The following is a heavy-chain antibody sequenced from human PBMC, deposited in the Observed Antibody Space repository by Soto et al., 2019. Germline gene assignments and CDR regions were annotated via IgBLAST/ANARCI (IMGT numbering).Heavy chain of an antibody. D-gene: IGHD3-10*01. CDR3: ARGRSYYYGSGSFYYMDV. V-gene: IGHV4-34*01. CDR2: INHSGST. Sequence: SETLSLTCAVYGGSYSGYCWSWIRQLAGKGLEWIGEINHSGSTNYNPSLKIRVTISVDTSKNQFSLKLSSVTAADTAVYYCARGRSYYYGSGSFYYMDVWGKGTTVTVSS. CDR1: GGSYSGYC. J-gene: IGHJ6*03.